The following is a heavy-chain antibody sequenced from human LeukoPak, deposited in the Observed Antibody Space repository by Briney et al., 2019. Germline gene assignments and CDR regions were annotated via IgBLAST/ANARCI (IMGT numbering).Heavy chain of an antibody. V-gene: IGHV3-30-3*01. D-gene: IGHD5-12*01. Sequence: PGGSLRLSCAASGFTFSSYAMHWVRQAPGKGLEWVAVISYDGSNKYYADSVKGRFTISRDNSKNTLYLQMNSLRAEDTAVYYCARDPHHSLATTPYNRFDPWGQGTLVTVSS. CDR2: ISYDGSNK. J-gene: IGHJ5*02. CDR3: ARDPHHSLATTPYNRFDP. CDR1: GFTFSSYA.